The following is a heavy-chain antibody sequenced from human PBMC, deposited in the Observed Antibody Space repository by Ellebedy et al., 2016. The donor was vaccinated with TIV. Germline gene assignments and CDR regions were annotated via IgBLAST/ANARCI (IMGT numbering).Heavy chain of an antibody. V-gene: IGHV3-7*01. CDR1: GFTFSSYW. Sequence: PGGSLRLSCAASGFTFSSYWMSWVRQAPGKGLEWVSNIQQDGSEKYYVDSVKGRFTISRDNAKNSLYLQMNSLRGEDTDVYYCARDTSAGGIAVEDDYPDYYYYYGMDVWGQGTTVTVSS. J-gene: IGHJ6*02. D-gene: IGHD6-19*01. CDR2: IQQDGSEK. CDR3: ARDTSAGGIAVEDDYPDYYYYYGMDV.